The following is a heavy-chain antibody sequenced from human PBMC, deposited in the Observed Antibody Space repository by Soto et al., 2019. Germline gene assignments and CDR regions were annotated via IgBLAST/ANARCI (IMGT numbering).Heavy chain of an antibody. Sequence: EVQLLESGGGLVQPGRSLKLSCAASGFTFSNYAMGWVRQAPGKGLEWVSAISGGGGSTYHADSVKGRFTISRDNSKNPMYLQVHRVKAEESAVYYCSKGRVAYSSGGWGFFDLWGRGTLVTVSS. D-gene: IGHD2-15*01. CDR1: GFTFSNYA. CDR3: SKGRVAYSSGGWGFFDL. CDR2: ISGGGGST. V-gene: IGHV3-23*01. J-gene: IGHJ2*01.